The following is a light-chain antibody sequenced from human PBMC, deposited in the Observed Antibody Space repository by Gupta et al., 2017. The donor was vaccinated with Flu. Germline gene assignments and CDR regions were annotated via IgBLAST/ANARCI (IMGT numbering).Light chain of an antibody. CDR2: LGS. Sequence: DIVMTQSPLSLPVTPGEPASISCRSSQSLLHSNGYNYLHWYLQKPGQSPQLLIYLGSNRASGVPDRFSGSGSGTDFTLKISRVEAEDVGVYYCMQALQTPPAFGHGTKVDVK. V-gene: IGKV2-28*01. CDR3: MQALQTPPA. J-gene: IGKJ3*01. CDR1: QSLLHSNGYNY.